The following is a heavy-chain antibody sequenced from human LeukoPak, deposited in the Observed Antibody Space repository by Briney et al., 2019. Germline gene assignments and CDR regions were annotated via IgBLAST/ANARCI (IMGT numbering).Heavy chain of an antibody. Sequence: PGGSLRLSCAASRFTFSTYWMSWVRQAPGKGLEWVANIKQDGSEKYYVDSVKGRFTISRDNAKNSLYLQMNSLRAEDTAVYYCVRVQRYFDLLSDWEGRRQVYYFDYWGQGTLVTVSS. CDR2: IKQDGSEK. D-gene: IGHD3-3*01. CDR1: RFTFSTYW. CDR3: VRVQRYFDLLSDWEGRRQVYYFDY. V-gene: IGHV3-7*01. J-gene: IGHJ4*02.